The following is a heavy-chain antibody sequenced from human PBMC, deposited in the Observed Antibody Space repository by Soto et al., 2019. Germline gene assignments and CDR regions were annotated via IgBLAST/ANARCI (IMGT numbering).Heavy chain of an antibody. CDR1: GFTFSSYG. CDR2: IWYDGSNK. J-gene: IGHJ4*02. CDR3: ARDYRLSTSDGY. Sequence: GSLRLSCAASGFTFSSYGMHWVRQAPGKGLEWVAVIWYDGSNKYYADSVKGRFTISRDNSKNTLYLQMNSLRAEDTAVYYCARDYRLSTSDGYWGQGTLVTVS. V-gene: IGHV3-33*01. D-gene: IGHD3-16*02.